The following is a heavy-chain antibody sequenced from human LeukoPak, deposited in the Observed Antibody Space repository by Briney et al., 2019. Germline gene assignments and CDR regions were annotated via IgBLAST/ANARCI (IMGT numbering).Heavy chain of an antibody. V-gene: IGHV4-59*01. J-gene: IGHJ4*02. CDR1: GGSISTYY. CDR2: IYYTGST. Sequence: KPSETLSRTCTVSGGSISTYYWSWIRQPPGKGLEWIAYIYYTGSTNYNPSLKSRVTISVDTSKNQFSLKLSSVTAADTAVYYCARGRTTYDSTGYYIWGQGTLVTVSS. D-gene: IGHD3-22*01. CDR3: ARGRTTYDSTGYYI.